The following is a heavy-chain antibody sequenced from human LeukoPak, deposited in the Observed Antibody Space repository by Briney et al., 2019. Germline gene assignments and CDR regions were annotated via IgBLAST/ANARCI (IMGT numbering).Heavy chain of an antibody. CDR3: VKKYSYGSDY. D-gene: IGHD5-18*01. J-gene: IGHJ4*02. Sequence: QPGGSLRLSCAAAGFTFSSYGMHWVRQAPGKGLEWVAFIRYDGSNKYYADSVKGRFTISRDNSKNTLYLQMNSLRAEDTAVYYCVKKYSYGSDYWGQGTLVTVSS. CDR1: GFTFSSYG. CDR2: IRYDGSNK. V-gene: IGHV3-30*02.